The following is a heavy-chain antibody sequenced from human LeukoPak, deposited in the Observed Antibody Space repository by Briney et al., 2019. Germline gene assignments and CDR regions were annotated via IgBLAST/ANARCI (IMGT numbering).Heavy chain of an antibody. J-gene: IGHJ4*02. CDR1: GYTFTSYG. CDR3: ARDALDHFDY. Sequence: GASVKVSCKASGYTFTSYGISWVRQAPGQGLEWMGWISAYNGNTNYAQKLQGRVTMTRDTSTSTVYMELSSLRSEDTAVYYCARDALDHFDYWGQGTLVTVSS. D-gene: IGHD1-1*01. V-gene: IGHV1-18*01. CDR2: ISAYNGNT.